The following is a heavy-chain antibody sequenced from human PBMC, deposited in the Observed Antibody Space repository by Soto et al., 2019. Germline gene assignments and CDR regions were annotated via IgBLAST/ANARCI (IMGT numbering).Heavy chain of an antibody. CDR1: GFTFISYG. J-gene: IGHJ4*02. V-gene: IGHV3-30*18. CDR3: AKENYDSSGYYGGSFDY. D-gene: IGHD3-22*01. CDR2: ISYDGSNK. Sequence: GGSLRLSCAASGFTFISYGMHWGRQAPGKGLEWVAVISYDGSNKYYADSVKGRFTISRDNSKNTLYLQMNSLRAEDTAVYYCAKENYDSSGYYGGSFDYWGQGTLVTVSS.